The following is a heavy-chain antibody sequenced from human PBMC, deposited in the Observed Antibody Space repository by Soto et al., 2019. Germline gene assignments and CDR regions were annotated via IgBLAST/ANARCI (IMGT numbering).Heavy chain of an antibody. Sequence: PSETLSLTCTVSGGSVSSGSYYWSWIRQPPGKGLEWIGYIYYSGSTNYNPSLKSRVTISVDTSKNQFSLKLSSVTAADTAVYYCARDSLDTAMANYYYYCGMDVWGQGTTVTVSS. J-gene: IGHJ6*02. V-gene: IGHV4-61*01. CDR2: IYYSGST. CDR3: ARDSLDTAMANYYYYCGMDV. CDR1: GGSVSSGSYY. D-gene: IGHD5-18*01.